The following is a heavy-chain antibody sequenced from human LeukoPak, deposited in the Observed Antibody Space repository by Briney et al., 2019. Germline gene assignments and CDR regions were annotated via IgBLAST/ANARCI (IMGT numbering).Heavy chain of an antibody. CDR2: INHSGST. CDR1: GGSFSGYY. J-gene: IGHJ1*01. V-gene: IGHV4-34*01. Sequence: SEALSLTCAVYGGSFSGYYWSWIRQPPGKGLEWLGEINHSGSTNYNPSLKSRATISVDTSKNQFSLNLSSVTAADTAVYYCAREYGSGSYYNQKYFQHWGQGTLVTASS. D-gene: IGHD3-10*01. CDR3: AREYGSGSYYNQKYFQH.